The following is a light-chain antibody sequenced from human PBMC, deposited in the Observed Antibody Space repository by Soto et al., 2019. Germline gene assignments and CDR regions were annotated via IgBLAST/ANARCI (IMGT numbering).Light chain of an antibody. CDR3: CSYAGSRTYV. J-gene: IGLJ1*01. CDR2: EGT. V-gene: IGLV2-23*01. Sequence: LTQPASVSGPLGQSIVISCTGSSSDIGSYDLVSWYQQYPGKAPKVVIFEGTMRPSGVSNRFSGSKSGNTASLTISGLQTEDEADYYCCSYAGSRTYVFGAGTKVTVL. CDR1: SSDIGSYDL.